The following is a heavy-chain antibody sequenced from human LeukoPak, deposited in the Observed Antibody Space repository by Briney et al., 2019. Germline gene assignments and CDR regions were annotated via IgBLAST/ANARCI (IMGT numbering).Heavy chain of an antibody. Sequence: SQTLSLTCAVHGESFSAYFWSWIRQVPGKGLEWIGEIDHRGSTNYNPSLKSRGTISVDTSKNHFPLSLTSVTAADTATYYCASRSLTLAAARCFDAWGQGTVVTVSS. CDR2: IDHRGST. CDR1: GESFSAYF. V-gene: IGHV4-34*01. CDR3: ASRSLTLAAARCFDA. J-gene: IGHJ4*03. D-gene: IGHD6-13*01.